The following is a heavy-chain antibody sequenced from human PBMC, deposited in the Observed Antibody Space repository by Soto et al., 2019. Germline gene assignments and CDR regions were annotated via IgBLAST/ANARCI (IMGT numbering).Heavy chain of an antibody. CDR3: AGGNYDFWSGPYDQYSFGMDV. CDR2: ISYDGSNK. Sequence: VGPLRLSCAASGFTFSSYAMHCVRKATGKGLEWVAVISYDGSNKYYADSVKGRFTISRDNSKNTLYLQMNSLRAEDTAVYYCAGGNYDFWSGPYDQYSFGMDVWGQGTTVTVSS. V-gene: IGHV3-30-3*01. CDR1: GFTFSSYA. J-gene: IGHJ6*02. D-gene: IGHD3-3*01.